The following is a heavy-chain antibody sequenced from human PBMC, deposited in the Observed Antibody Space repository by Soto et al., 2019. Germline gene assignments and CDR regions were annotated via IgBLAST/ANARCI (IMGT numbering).Heavy chain of an antibody. V-gene: IGHV4-38-2*01. J-gene: IGHJ5*02. D-gene: IGHD3-22*01. Sequence: SETLSLTCAVSGYSISSGYYWRWIRQPPGKGLEWIGSIYHSGSTYYNPSLKSRVTISVETSKNKFCLKLSSVTAADTAVYYCARNYDSSGLYNWFDPWGQGTLVTVSS. CDR3: ARNYDSSGLYNWFDP. CDR2: IYHSGST. CDR1: GYSISSGYY.